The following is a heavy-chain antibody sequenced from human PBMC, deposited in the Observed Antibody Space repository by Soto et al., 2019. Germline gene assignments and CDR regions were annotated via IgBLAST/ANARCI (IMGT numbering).Heavy chain of an antibody. CDR3: ARGHIVVVTAIPIGYFDY. V-gene: IGHV4-31*03. CDR1: GGPINSGGYY. Sequence: SETMSLTCTFSGGPINSGGYYWSWIRQHPGKALEWIGYIYYSGSTYYNPSLKSRVTISVDTSKNQFSLKLSSVTAADTAVYYCARGHIVVVTAIPIGYFDYWGQGTLVTVSS. J-gene: IGHJ4*02. CDR2: IYYSGST. D-gene: IGHD2-21*02.